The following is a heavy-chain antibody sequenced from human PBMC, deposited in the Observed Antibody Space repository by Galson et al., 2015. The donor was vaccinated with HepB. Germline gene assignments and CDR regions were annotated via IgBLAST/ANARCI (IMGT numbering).Heavy chain of an antibody. J-gene: IGHJ5*02. V-gene: IGHV7-4-1*02. CDR2: INTNTGKP. D-gene: IGHD1-26*01. CDR3: ARGPLSGTYPGSWFDP. Sequence: SVKVSCKASGYTFTSSAINWVRQAPGQGHKWMGWINTNTGKPTYARDFTGRFVFSLDTSVTTAYLEISSLEADDTAVYYCARGPLSGTYPGSWFDPWGQGTLVTVSS. CDR1: GYTFTSSA.